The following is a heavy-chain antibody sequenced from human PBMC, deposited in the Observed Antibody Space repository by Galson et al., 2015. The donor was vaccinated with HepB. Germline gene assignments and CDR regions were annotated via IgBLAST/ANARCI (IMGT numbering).Heavy chain of an antibody. J-gene: IGHJ6*03. Sequence: CAISGDSVSSNSAAWNWIRQSPSRGLEWLGRTYYRSKWYNDYAVSVKSRITINPDTSKNQFSLQLNSVTPEDTAVYYCARGDRIAIFGVVTDYYYYMDVWGKGTTVTVSS. CDR2: TYYRSKWYN. CDR3: ARGDRIAIFGVVTDYYYYMDV. D-gene: IGHD3-3*01. V-gene: IGHV6-1*01. CDR1: GDSVSSNSAA.